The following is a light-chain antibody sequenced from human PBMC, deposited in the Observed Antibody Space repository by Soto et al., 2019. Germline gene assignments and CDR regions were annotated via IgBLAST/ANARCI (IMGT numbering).Light chain of an antibody. CDR3: SSYTSSSLVV. CDR2: DVS. Sequence: QSALTQPASVSWSPGQSITISCTGTSSDVGGYNYVSWYQQRPGKAPKLIISDVSDRPSGVSNRFSGSKSRNTASLTISGLQAEDEADYYCSSYTSSSLVVFGGGTKLTVL. CDR1: SSDVGGYNY. J-gene: IGLJ2*01. V-gene: IGLV2-14*03.